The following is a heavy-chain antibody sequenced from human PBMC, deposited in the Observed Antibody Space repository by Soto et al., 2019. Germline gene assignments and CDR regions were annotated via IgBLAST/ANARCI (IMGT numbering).Heavy chain of an antibody. CDR2: TYYRSKWYN. V-gene: IGHV6-1*01. CDR1: GDSVSSNSAA. Sequence: SQTLSLTCAISGDSVSSNSAAWNWIRQSPSRGLEWLGRTYYRSKWYNDYAVSVKSRITINPDTSKNQFSLQLNSVTPEDTAVYYCARANGEYSSGPWGYYFDYWGQGTLVTVSS. CDR3: ARANGEYSSGPWGYYFDY. D-gene: IGHD6-19*01. J-gene: IGHJ4*02.